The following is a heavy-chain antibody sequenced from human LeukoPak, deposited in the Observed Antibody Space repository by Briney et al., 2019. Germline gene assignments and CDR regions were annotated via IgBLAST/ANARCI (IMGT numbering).Heavy chain of an antibody. D-gene: IGHD3-10*01. CDR1: GGSFSGYY. V-gene: IGHV3-30*18. CDR2: ISHDGTNQ. J-gene: IGHJ4*02. Sequence: LSLTCAVYGGSFSGYYWSWIRQPPGKGLEWVAVISHDGTNQYYADSVKGRFTISRDNSKNTLYVQMNSLRAEDTAVYYCAKDVDPFGSGSYVEGFDYWGQGTLVTVSS. CDR3: AKDVDPFGSGSYVEGFDY.